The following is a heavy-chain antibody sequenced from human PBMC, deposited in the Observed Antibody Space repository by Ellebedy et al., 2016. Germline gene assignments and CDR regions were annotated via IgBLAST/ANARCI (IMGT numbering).Heavy chain of an antibody. J-gene: IGHJ4*02. D-gene: IGHD3-10*01. CDR2: IYSGGNT. CDR3: TRLETSGQGFDY. V-gene: IGHV3-66*01. CDR1: AFTFSRFA. Sequence: GGSLRLSXAASAFTFSRFAMSWVRQAPGKGLEWVSIIYSGGNTYYADSVKGRFIISIDNSKNTVDLQMDSLRAEDTAVYYCTRLETSGQGFDYWGQGTPVTVSS.